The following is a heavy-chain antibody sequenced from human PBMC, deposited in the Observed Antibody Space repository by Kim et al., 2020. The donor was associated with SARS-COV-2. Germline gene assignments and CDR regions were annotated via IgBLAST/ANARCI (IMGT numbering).Heavy chain of an antibody. CDR1: GFTFSSYA. CDR2: INSYGGSR. Sequence: GGSLRLSCSASGFTFSSYAMHWVRQAPGKGLEYVSAINSYGGSRYYADSVKGRFTISRDNSKNTLYLQMNSLRVEDTAVYYCVKGPKGNYYDSSGSGDGFDYWGQGTLVTVYS. D-gene: IGHD3-22*01. J-gene: IGHJ4*02. V-gene: IGHV3-64D*09. CDR3: VKGPKGNYYDSSGSGDGFDY.